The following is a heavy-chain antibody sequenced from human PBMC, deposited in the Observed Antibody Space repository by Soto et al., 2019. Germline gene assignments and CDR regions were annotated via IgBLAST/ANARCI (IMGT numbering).Heavy chain of an antibody. V-gene: IGHV4-4*07. D-gene: IGHD6-6*01. J-gene: IGHJ6*02. CDR2: IYTSGST. CDR3: ARLQRYSSSHAYYYGMDV. CDR1: GGSISSYY. Sequence: PSETLSLTCTVSGGSISSYYWSWIRQPAGKGLEWIGRIYTSGSTNYNPSLKSRVTMSVDTSKNQFSLKLSSVTAADTAVYYCARLQRYSSSHAYYYGMDVWGQGTTVTVSS.